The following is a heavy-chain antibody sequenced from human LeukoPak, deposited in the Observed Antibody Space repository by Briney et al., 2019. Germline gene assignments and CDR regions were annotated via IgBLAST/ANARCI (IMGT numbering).Heavy chain of an antibody. D-gene: IGHD5-18*01. V-gene: IGHV4-59*01. CDR3: AREEWLHGYFDY. J-gene: IGHJ4*02. CDR1: GGSISSYY. Sequence: SETLSLTCTVSGGSISSYYWSWIRQPPGKGLEWIGYIYYSGSTNYNPSLKSRVTISVDTSKNQFSLKPSSVTAADTAVYYYAREEWLHGYFDYWGQGTLVTVSS. CDR2: IYYSGST.